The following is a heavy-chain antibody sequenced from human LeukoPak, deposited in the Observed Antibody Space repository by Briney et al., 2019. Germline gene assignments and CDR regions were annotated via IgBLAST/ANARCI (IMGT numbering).Heavy chain of an antibody. CDR3: ARGPSITMVRGVNPRSVYYYMDV. J-gene: IGHJ6*03. Sequence: GGSLRLSCAASGFTFSIYGMNWVRQAPGKGLEWVSSISSSSRYIYYADSVKGRFTISRDNAKNSLYLQMNSLRAEDTAVYYCARGPSITMVRGVNPRSVYYYMDVWGKGTTVTISS. D-gene: IGHD3-10*01. CDR1: GFTFSIYG. V-gene: IGHV3-21*01. CDR2: ISSSSRYI.